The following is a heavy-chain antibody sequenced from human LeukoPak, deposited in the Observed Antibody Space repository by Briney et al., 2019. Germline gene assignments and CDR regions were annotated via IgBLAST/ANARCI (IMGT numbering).Heavy chain of an antibody. J-gene: IGHJ4*02. CDR1: GFTFSRHW. CDR3: ANLDIVVVVAATPDY. Sequence: GGSLRLSCAASGFTFSRHWMTWVRQAPGKGLEWVANIKHDGSEKNYVDSVKGRFTISRDNSKNTLYLQMNSLRAEDTAVYYCANLDIVVVVAATPDYWGQGTLVTVSS. CDR2: IKHDGSEK. V-gene: IGHV3-7*03. D-gene: IGHD2-15*01.